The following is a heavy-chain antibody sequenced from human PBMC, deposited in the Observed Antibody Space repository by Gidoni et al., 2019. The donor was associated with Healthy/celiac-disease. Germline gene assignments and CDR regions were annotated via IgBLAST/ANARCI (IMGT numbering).Heavy chain of an antibody. V-gene: IGHV3-74*01. CDR1: GFTFRSYW. CDR2: INIDGRST. J-gene: IGHJ6*02. Sequence: EVQLVESGGGLVQPGGSLRRSCAASGFTFRSYWRHWVRQAPGKGLVWVSRINIDGRSTSYAYSVKVRFTISRDNAKNTLYLQMNSLSAEDTAVYYCARGGSGSYYYYYGMDVWGQGTTVTVSS. D-gene: IGHD1-26*01. CDR3: ARGGSGSYYYYYGMDV.